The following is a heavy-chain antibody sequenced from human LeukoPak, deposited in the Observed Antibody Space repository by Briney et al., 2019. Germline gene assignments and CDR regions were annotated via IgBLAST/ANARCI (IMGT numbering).Heavy chain of an antibody. CDR2: IYTSGST. CDR3: ARDHFSGGWYVAAAFDI. CDR1: GGSISSGSYY. V-gene: IGHV4-61*02. Sequence: PSETLSLTCTVSGGSISSGSYYWSWIRQPAGKGLEWIGRIYTSGSTNYNPSLKSRVTISVDTSKNQFSLKLSSVTAADTAVYYCARDHFSGGWYVAAAFDIWGQGTMVTVSS. D-gene: IGHD6-19*01. J-gene: IGHJ3*02.